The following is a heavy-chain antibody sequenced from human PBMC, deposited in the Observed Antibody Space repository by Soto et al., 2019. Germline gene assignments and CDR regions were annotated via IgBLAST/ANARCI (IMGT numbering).Heavy chain of an antibody. CDR2: IYYSGST. CDR1: GGSISSSSYY. CDR3: ARHPRYSSGGGHFDF. D-gene: IGHD6-19*01. Sequence: SETLSLTCTVSGGSISSSSYYWGWIRQPPGKGLEWIGSIYYSGSTYYNPSLKSRVTISVDTSKNQFSLKLSSVTAADTAVYYCARHPRYSSGGGHFDFWGPGTLVTVSS. J-gene: IGHJ4*02. V-gene: IGHV4-39*01.